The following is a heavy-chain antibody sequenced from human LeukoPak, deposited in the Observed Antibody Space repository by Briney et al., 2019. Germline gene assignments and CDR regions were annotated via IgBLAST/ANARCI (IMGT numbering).Heavy chain of an antibody. CDR1: GASINSSSYY. V-gene: IGHV4-39*07. Sequence: PSETLSLTCIVSGASINSSSYYWGWIRQPPGKGLEWIGSIYYSGSTYYNPSLKSRVTISVDIQFSLRLNSVTAADTAVYYCARQRTYYLGSGTYYDIWGQGTMVTVSS. CDR2: IYYSGST. CDR3: ARQRTYYLGSGTYYDI. D-gene: IGHD3-10*01. J-gene: IGHJ3*02.